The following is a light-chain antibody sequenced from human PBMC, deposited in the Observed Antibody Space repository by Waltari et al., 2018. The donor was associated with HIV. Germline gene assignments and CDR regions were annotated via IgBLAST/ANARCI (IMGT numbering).Light chain of an antibody. CDR3: NSYTTPTTPVL. Sequence: QTALTQPASVSGSPGQAITISCTGTTSDAGGLLYVTWYQQHPGKAPKLLIYDVSHRPSGISNRFSGSMSGNTASLTIYRLQAEDEADYYCNSYTTPTTPVLVGGGTRLTVL. V-gene: IGLV2-14*03. CDR1: TSDAGGLLY. CDR2: DVS. J-gene: IGLJ2*01.